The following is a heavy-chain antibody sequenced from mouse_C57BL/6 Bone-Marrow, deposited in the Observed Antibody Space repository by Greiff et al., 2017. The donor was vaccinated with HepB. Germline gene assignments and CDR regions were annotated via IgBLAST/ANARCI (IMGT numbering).Heavy chain of an antibody. CDR1: GFTFSDYG. V-gene: IGHV5-15*04. Sequence: EVQLVESGGGLVQPGGSLKLSCAASGFTFSDYGMAWVRQAPRKGPEWVAVISNLAYSIYYADTVTGRFTISRENAKNTLYLQMSSLRSEDTAVYYCARRRYYGKGYFDVWGTGTTVTVSS. CDR3: ARRRYYGKGYFDV. CDR2: ISNLAYSI. J-gene: IGHJ1*03. D-gene: IGHD1-1*01.